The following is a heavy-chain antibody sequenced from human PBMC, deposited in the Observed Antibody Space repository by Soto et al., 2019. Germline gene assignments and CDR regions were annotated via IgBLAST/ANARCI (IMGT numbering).Heavy chain of an antibody. CDR1: GYTFTSYA. CDR2: INAGNGNT. Sequence: QVQLVQSGAEVKKPGASVKVSCKASGYTFTSYAVHWVRQAPGQRLEWMGWINAGNGNTKYSQKFQGRVTITRDTSASTAYLELSSLRSEDTAVYYCAKVRGDCSGGSCYSYYYYYGMDVWGQGTTVTVSS. CDR3: AKVRGDCSGGSCYSYYYYYGMDV. V-gene: IGHV1-3*01. D-gene: IGHD2-15*01. J-gene: IGHJ6*02.